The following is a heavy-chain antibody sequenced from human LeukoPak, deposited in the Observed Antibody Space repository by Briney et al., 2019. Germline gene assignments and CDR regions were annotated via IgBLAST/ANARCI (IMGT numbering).Heavy chain of an antibody. Sequence: GGSLRLSCAASGFIVSGDFMSWVRQAPGKGLEWVSVIYSDGSTYYADSVKGRFTISRDNSKNTLDPQMTGLRAEDTAVYYCARERGRGRDSPWFDYWGQGTLVTVSS. CDR2: IYSDGST. V-gene: IGHV3-53*01. D-gene: IGHD1-26*01. J-gene: IGHJ4*02. CDR3: ARERGRGRDSPWFDY. CDR1: GFIVSGDF.